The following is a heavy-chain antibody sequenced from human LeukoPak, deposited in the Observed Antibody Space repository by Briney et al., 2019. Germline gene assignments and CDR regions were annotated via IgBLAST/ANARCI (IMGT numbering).Heavy chain of an antibody. CDR2: VIPLFGTA. J-gene: IGHJ4*02. CDR3: ARAPPRTEYYFDY. Sequence: SVKVSCKASGGTFSSYAISWVRQAPGQGLERMGGVIPLFGTAKYAQKFQGRVTITTDESSTTAYMELSSLRSEDTAVYYCARAPPRTEYYFDYWGQGTLVTVSS. CDR1: GGTFSSYA. V-gene: IGHV1-69*05. D-gene: IGHD1-1*01.